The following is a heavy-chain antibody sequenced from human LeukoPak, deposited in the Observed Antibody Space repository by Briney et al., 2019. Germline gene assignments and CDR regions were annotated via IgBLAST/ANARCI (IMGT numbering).Heavy chain of an antibody. Sequence: GGSLRLSCAASGFTFSSYAMSWVRQAPGKGLEWVSAISGSGGSTYYADSVKGRFTISRDNSKNTLYLRMNSLRAEDTAVYYCAKAPVPIAVAAPDFDYWGQGTLVTVSS. CDR3: AKAPVPIAVAAPDFDY. CDR2: ISGSGGST. V-gene: IGHV3-23*01. CDR1: GFTFSSYA. D-gene: IGHD6-19*01. J-gene: IGHJ4*02.